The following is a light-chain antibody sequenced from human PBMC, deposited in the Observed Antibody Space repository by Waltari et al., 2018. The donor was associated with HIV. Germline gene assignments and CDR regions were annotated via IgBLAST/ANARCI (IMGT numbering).Light chain of an antibody. CDR3: HQYNNWPVCN. J-gene: IGKJ2*02. Sequence: LVMTPSPDTLSVSPGGRLTLSCRAIQTVGTYLTWYQQKTGLAPRLLIYGASIRATGIPARFSGSGSGTDFNHIISDLQPEDCALYFCHQYNNWPVCNFGQGTKVE. CDR2: GAS. CDR1: QTVGTY. V-gene: IGKV3D-15*03.